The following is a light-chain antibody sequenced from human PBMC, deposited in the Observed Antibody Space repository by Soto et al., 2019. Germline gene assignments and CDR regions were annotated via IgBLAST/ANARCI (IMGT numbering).Light chain of an antibody. Sequence: VVLTQSPLSLTVTLGQPASVSCRSSRSLLFSDGKTFLTWFHQRPGQAPRRLIYEVSNRDSGVPDRFSGSGSGTDFTLKISRXEAEDVGLYYCMQGTHWPLTFGGGTKVDIK. CDR3: MQGTHWPLT. CDR2: EVS. J-gene: IGKJ4*01. CDR1: RSLLFSDGKTF. V-gene: IGKV2-30*01.